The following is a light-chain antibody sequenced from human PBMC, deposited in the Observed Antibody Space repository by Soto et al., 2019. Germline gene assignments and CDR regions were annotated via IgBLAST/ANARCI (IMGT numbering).Light chain of an antibody. CDR2: AAS. V-gene: IGKV1-39*01. J-gene: IGKJ1*01. CDR1: QSISSY. Sequence: DIQMTQSPSSLSASVGDRVTITCRASQSISSYLNWYQQKPGQAPKLLIYAASSLQSGVPSRLSGSGSGTDFTLTISSLQPEDFATYYCQQSYSTPRTFGQGTKVDIK. CDR3: QQSYSTPRT.